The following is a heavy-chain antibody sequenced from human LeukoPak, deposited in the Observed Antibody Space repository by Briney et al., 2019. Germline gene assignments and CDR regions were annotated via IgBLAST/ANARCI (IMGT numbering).Heavy chain of an antibody. J-gene: IGHJ4*02. V-gene: IGHV4-59*08. CDR1: GGSISSYY. D-gene: IGHD2-15*01. CDR3: ARHHCSGGSCYSGYYFDY. CDR2: TYYSGST. Sequence: PSETLSLTCTVSGGSISSYYWSWIRQPPGKGLEWIGYTYYSGSTNYNPSLKSRVTISVDTSKNQFSLKLSSVTAADTAVYYCARHHCSGGSCYSGYYFDYWGQGTLVTVSS.